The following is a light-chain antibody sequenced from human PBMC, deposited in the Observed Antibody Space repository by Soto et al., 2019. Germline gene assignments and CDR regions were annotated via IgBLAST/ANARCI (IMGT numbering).Light chain of an antibody. CDR2: GAS. J-gene: IGKJ1*01. V-gene: IGKV3-20*01. CDR1: QYINTR. CDR3: QQYGSSPGT. Sequence: EIVLTQSPATLSSFPGDRVTLSCRASQYINTRLAWYQHRPGQAPRLLIYGASSRATGFPDRFSGSGSGTDFTLTISRLEPEDFAVYYCQQYGSSPGTFGQGTKVDIK.